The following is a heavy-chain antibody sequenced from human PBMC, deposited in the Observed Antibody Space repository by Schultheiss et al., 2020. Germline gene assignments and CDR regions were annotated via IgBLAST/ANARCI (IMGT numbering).Heavy chain of an antibody. J-gene: IGHJ3*02. CDR3: ASSGGWELQGSDAFDI. Sequence: GESLKISCAASGFTFSSYSMNWVRQAPGKGLEWVSYISSSSSTIYYADSVKGRFTISRDNAKNSLYLQMNSLRAEDTAVYYCASSGGWELQGSDAFDIWGQGTMVTVSS. CDR1: GFTFSSYS. CDR2: ISSSSSTI. D-gene: IGHD1-26*01. V-gene: IGHV3-48*04.